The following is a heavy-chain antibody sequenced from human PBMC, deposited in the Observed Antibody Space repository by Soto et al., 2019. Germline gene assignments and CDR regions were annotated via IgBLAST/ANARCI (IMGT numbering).Heavy chain of an antibody. J-gene: IGHJ4*02. D-gene: IGHD6-13*01. CDR1: GFTFSSYW. Sequence: GGSLRLSCAASGFTFSSYWMSWVRQAPGKGLEWVANIKQDGSEKYYVDSVKGRFTISRDNAKNSLYLQMNSLRAEDTAVYYCARLTPPRIAAAGKRFDYWGQGTLVTVSS. V-gene: IGHV3-7*03. CDR3: ARLTPPRIAAAGKRFDY. CDR2: IKQDGSEK.